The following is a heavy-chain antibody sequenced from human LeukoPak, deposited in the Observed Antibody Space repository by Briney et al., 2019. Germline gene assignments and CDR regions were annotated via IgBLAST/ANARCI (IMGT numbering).Heavy chain of an antibody. CDR3: ARGMLWWEGVSYFDY. CDR2: INHSGST. D-gene: IGHD2-21*01. J-gene: IGHJ4*02. V-gene: IGHV4-34*01. CDR1: GGSFSGYY. Sequence: PSETLSLTCAVYGGSFSGYYWSWIRQPPGKGLEWIGEINHSGSTNYNPFLKSRVTISVDTSKNQFSLKLSSVAAADTAVYYCARGMLWWEGVSYFDYWGQGTLVTVSS.